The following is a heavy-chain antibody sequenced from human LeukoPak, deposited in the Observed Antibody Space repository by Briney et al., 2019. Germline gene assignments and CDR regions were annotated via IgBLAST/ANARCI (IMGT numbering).Heavy chain of an antibody. CDR1: GFTFKDYG. CDR3: AKHLRATNTYIFFGLDV. D-gene: IGHD1-26*01. Sequence: GGSLRLSCAATGFTFKDYGMHWVRHPPGKGLEWVSGINWNGGGTDYADSEKGRFTISRDNAKNSLYLQMTSLRPEDTALYYCAKHLRATNTYIFFGLDVWGQGTTVTVSS. V-gene: IGHV3-9*01. CDR2: INWNGGGT. J-gene: IGHJ6*02.